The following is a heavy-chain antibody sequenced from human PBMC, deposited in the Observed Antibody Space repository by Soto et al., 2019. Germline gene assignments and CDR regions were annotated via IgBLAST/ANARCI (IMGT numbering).Heavy chain of an antibody. V-gene: IGHV4-39*01. Sequence: SETLSLTCTVSGGSISSSSYYWGWIRQPPGKGLEWIGSIYYSGSTYYNPSLKSRVTISVDTSKNQFSLKLSSVTAADTAVYYCARTSIAARRGYYFDYWGQGTLVTVSS. CDR3: ARTSIAARRGYYFDY. CDR2: IYYSGST. CDR1: GGSISSSSYY. D-gene: IGHD6-6*01. J-gene: IGHJ4*02.